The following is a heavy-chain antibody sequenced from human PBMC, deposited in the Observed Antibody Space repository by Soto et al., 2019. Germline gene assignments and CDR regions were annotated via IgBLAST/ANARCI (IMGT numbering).Heavy chain of an antibody. CDR2: ISYDGSNK. D-gene: IGHD3-9*01. Sequence: PGGSLGLSCAASGFTFSSYAMHWVRQAPGKGLEWVAVISYDGSNKYYADSVKGRFTFSRDNSKNTLYLQMNSLRAEDTAVYYCAKDYGLRYFDWSPFDYWGQGTLVTVSS. J-gene: IGHJ4*02. CDR1: GFTFSSYA. CDR3: AKDYGLRYFDWSPFDY. V-gene: IGHV3-30-3*01.